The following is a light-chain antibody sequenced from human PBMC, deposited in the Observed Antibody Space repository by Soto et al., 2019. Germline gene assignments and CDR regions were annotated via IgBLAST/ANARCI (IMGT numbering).Light chain of an antibody. J-gene: IGLJ3*02. CDR3: CSYVDTDTWV. CDR2: DVS. Sequence: QSVLTQPASVSGSPGQSVTISCTGTNTNIGTYQAISWYQQHPGKAPKLILYDVSKRPSGVPDRFSGSKSGNTASLTISGLQAEDEADYYCCSYVDTDTWVFGGGTKVTVL. V-gene: IGLV2-11*01. CDR1: NTNIGTYQA.